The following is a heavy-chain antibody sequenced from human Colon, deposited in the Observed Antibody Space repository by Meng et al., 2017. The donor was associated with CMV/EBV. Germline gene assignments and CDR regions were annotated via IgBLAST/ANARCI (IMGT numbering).Heavy chain of an antibody. CDR3: AHRRSRTYSVYY. Sequence: QTTLTDPRPCTTEPTRTLTQTCTFSGFSLSTSGVGVGWIRQPPGKALEWLALIYWDDDKRYSLSLKSRLTITKDTSKNHVVLTLTNMDPVDTATYYCAHRRSRTYSVYYWGQGTLVTVSS. CDR1: GFSLSTSGVG. J-gene: IGHJ4*02. D-gene: IGHD5/OR15-5a*01. CDR2: IYWDDDK. V-gene: IGHV2-5*02.